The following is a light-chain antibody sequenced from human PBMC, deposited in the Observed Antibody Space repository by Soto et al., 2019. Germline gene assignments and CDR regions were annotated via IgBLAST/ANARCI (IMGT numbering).Light chain of an antibody. CDR1: GGDIGGSDS. V-gene: IGLV2-14*01. J-gene: IGLJ3*02. CDR3: ASFTRSNIML. Sequence: QSALTQPVSVSGSPGRSITISCTGTGGDIGGSDSVSWYQRHPGGAPRLLIYEVNNRPSGVSDRFSASKSGDTASLTISGLQPEDEAEYFCASFTRSNIMLFGGGPKVTVL. CDR2: EVN.